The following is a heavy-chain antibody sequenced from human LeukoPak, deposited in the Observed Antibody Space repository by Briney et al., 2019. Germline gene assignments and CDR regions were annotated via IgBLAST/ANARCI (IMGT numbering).Heavy chain of an antibody. D-gene: IGHD2-2*02. CDR1: GGTFSSYA. CDR3: ARDTGYCSSTSCYTFDY. V-gene: IGHV1-69*04. J-gene: IGHJ4*02. CDR2: IIPILGIA. Sequence: ASVKVSCKASGGTFSSYAISWVRQAPGQGLEWMGRIIPILGIANYAQKFQGRVTITADKSTSTAYMELSSLRSEDTAVYYCARDTGYCSSTSCYTFDYWGRGTLVTVSS.